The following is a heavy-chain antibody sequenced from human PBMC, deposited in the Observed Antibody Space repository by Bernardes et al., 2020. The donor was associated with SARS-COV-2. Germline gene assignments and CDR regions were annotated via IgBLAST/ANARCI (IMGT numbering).Heavy chain of an antibody. CDR2: ISYEGSNK. V-gene: IGHV3-30*18. CDR1: GFSFSNFG. D-gene: IGHD1-26*01. CDR3: AKRSAIWELLGQGYYFDY. Sequence: GSLRLSCVASGFSFSNFGMHWVRQIPGKGLEWVAIISYEGSNKYYADSVKGRFSISRDNSRNTVYLQMNSLRTEDTAVYYCAKRSAIWELLGQGYYFDYWGQGALVTVSS. J-gene: IGHJ4*02.